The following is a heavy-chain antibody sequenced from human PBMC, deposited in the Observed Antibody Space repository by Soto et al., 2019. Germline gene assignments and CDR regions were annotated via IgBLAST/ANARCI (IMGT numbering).Heavy chain of an antibody. CDR2: ISGNGFST. CDR3: GRGPSTVATWLDY. CDR1: GFTFSNYA. D-gene: IGHD4-17*01. Sequence: EVQLVESGEGLVQPGGSLRLSCAASGFTFSNYAMHWVRQAPGKGLEYVSAISGNGFSTYYGDSVRGRFIISRDNSKNTLYLQMGRLRAEDMAVYYCGRGPSTVATWLDYWGQGTLVTVSS. J-gene: IGHJ4*02. V-gene: IGHV3-64*02.